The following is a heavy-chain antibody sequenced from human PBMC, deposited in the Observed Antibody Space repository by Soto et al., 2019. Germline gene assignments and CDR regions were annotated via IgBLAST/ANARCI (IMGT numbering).Heavy chain of an antibody. J-gene: IGHJ6*02. Sequence: GASVKVSCKASGGTFSSYAISWVRQAPGQGLEWMGGIIPIFGTANYAQKFQGRVTITADKSTSTAYMELSSLRSEDTAVYYRATRSVRVTVSTSIPYSYYYGMDVWGQGTTVTVSS. CDR2: IIPIFGTA. V-gene: IGHV1-69*06. D-gene: IGHD2-21*02. CDR1: GGTFSSYA. CDR3: ATRSVRVTVSTSIPYSYYYGMDV.